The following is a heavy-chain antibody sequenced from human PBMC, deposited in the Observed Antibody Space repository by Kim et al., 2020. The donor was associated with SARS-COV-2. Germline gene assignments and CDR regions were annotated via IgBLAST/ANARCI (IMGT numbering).Heavy chain of an antibody. CDR1: GFTFSSYS. V-gene: IGHV3-21*01. Sequence: GGSLRLSCAASGFTFSSYSMNWVRQAPGKGLEWVSSISSSSSYIYYADSVKGRFTISRDNAKNSLYLQMNSLRAEDTAVYYCARRWEPTRDYYYYYGMDVWGQGTTVTVSS. CDR3: ARRWEPTRDYYYYYGMDV. CDR2: ISSSSSYI. J-gene: IGHJ6*02. D-gene: IGHD1-26*01.